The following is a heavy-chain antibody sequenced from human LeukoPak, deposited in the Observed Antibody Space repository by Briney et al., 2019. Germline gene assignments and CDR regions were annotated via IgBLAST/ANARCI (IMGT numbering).Heavy chain of an antibody. CDR1: GFTFSSYW. V-gene: IGHV3-7*01. CDR2: IKQDGSEK. CDR3: ATAAYNWNYYFDY. J-gene: IGHJ4*02. D-gene: IGHD1-7*01. Sequence: GGSLRLSCAASGFTFSSYWMSWVRQAPGKGLECVANIKQDGSEKHYVDSVKGRFTISRDNAKDSLYLQMNSLRAEDTAVYYCATAAYNWNYYFDYWGQGTLVSVSS.